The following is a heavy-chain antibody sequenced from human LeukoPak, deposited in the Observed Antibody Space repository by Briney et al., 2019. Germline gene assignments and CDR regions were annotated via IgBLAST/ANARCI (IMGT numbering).Heavy chain of an antibody. D-gene: IGHD1-26*01. Sequence: SETLSLTCTVSGGSVSGGSYYWSWIRQPPGKGLVWIGYIYYSGSTNYNPSLKSRVTISVDTSKNQFSLKLSSVTAADTAVYYCARGGSRWSVGSVAFDYWGQGTLVTVSS. CDR1: GGSVSGGSYY. J-gene: IGHJ4*02. CDR3: ARGGSRWSVGSVAFDY. CDR2: IYYSGST. V-gene: IGHV4-61*01.